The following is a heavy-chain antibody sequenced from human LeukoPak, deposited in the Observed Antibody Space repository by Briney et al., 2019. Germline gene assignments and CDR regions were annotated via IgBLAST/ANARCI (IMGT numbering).Heavy chain of an antibody. CDR3: ARAMTTVTVNWFDP. D-gene: IGHD4-17*01. V-gene: IGHV1-2*06. CDR2: INPNSGGT. Sequence: ASVKVSCKASGYTFTGYYMHWVLQAPGQGLEWMGRINPNSGGTNYAQKFQGRVTMTRDTSISTAYMELSRLRSDDTAVYYCARAMTTVTVNWFDPWGQGTLVTVSS. CDR1: GYTFTGYY. J-gene: IGHJ5*02.